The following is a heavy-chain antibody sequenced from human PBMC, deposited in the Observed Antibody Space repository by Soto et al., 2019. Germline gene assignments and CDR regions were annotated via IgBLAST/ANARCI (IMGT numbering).Heavy chain of an antibody. CDR3: AKQFDLGGLEDY. D-gene: IGHD1-1*01. CDR2: ISHEGNIK. V-gene: IGHV3-30*18. Sequence: QVQLVESGGGVVQPGTSLRLSCAASGFTFSDHGMHWVRQAPGKGLEWVAVISHEGNIKYYGDSVKGRFTVSRDNSNNMAYLQMNSLRLEDTAMYYCAKQFDLGGLEDYWGQGTLVTVSS. CDR1: GFTFSDHG. J-gene: IGHJ4*02.